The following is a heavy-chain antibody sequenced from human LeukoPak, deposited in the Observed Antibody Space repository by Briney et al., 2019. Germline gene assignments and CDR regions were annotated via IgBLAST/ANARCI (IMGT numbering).Heavy chain of an antibody. D-gene: IGHD3-3*01. CDR3: ARHRYYDFWSGYGLDY. Sequence: SETLSLTCAVSGGSISSYYWSWIRQPPGKGLEWIGYIYTGGSTDYNPSLKSRVTISVDTSKNQFSLKLSSVTAADPAVYYCARHRYYDFWSGYGLDYWGQGTLVTVSS. V-gene: IGHV4-4*09. J-gene: IGHJ4*02. CDR1: GGSISSYY. CDR2: IYTGGST.